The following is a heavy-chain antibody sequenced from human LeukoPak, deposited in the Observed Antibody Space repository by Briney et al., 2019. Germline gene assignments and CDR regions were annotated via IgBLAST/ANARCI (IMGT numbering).Heavy chain of an antibody. J-gene: IGHJ6*02. Sequence: GGSLRLSCAASGFTFSSYWMHWVRQAPGKGLVWVSRINSDESSTSYGDCVKGRFTIYRDNAKNPLYLQMNSLRAEDTAVYYCARGRLRGYSGYDSPPKINYGMDVWGQGTTVTVSS. CDR1: GFTFSSYW. CDR2: INSDESST. V-gene: IGHV3-74*01. D-gene: IGHD5-12*01. CDR3: ARGRLRGYSGYDSPPKINYGMDV.